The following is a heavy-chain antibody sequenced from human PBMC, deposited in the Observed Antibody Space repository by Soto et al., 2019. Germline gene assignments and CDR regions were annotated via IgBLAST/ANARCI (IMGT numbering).Heavy chain of an antibody. CDR3: ARVPDR. D-gene: IGHD2-2*01. Sequence: SETLSLTRAVDGGSFSGYYWSWIRQPPGKGLEWIGYIYHSGSTYYNPSLKSRVTISVDRSKNQFSLKLSSVTAADTAVYYCARVPDRWGQGTLVTVS. CDR2: IYHSGST. J-gene: IGHJ5*02. V-gene: IGHV4-34*01. CDR1: GGSFSGYY.